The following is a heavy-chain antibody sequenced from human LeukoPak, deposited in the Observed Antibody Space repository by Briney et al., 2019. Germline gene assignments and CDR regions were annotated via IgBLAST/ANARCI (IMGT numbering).Heavy chain of an antibody. J-gene: IGHJ4*02. Sequence: ASVKVSCKASGYTFTGYFMHWVRQAPGQGLVSMGWINPDSGGTAYAQKFQGRVTMTRDPSISTAYTELSRLRSDDTAVYYCARVVDSSSRYYFDYWGQGTLVTVSS. CDR3: ARVVDSSSRYYFDY. V-gene: IGHV1-2*02. D-gene: IGHD6-13*01. CDR2: INPDSGGT. CDR1: GYTFTGYF.